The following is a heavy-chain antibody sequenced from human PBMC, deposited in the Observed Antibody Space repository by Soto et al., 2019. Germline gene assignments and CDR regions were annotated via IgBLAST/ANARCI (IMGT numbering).Heavy chain of an antibody. Sequence: QVQLVESGGGVVQPGRSLRLSCAASGFTFSSYAMHWVRQAPGKGLEWVAVISYDGSNKYYADSVKGRFTISRDNSKNTLYLHMHSLRAEDTAVYYCARATAAKHFDYWGQGTLVTVSS. CDR3: ARATAAKHFDY. CDR1: GFTFSSYA. D-gene: IGHD2-2*01. V-gene: IGHV3-30-3*01. J-gene: IGHJ4*02. CDR2: ISYDGSNK.